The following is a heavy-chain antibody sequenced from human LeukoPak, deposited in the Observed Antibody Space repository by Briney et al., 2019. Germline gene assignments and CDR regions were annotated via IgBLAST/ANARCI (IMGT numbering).Heavy chain of an antibody. J-gene: IGHJ5*02. CDR3: ARTWIQLRLSPRLWRFDP. Sequence: PSETLSLTCAVYGGSFSGYYWSWIRQPPGKGLEWIGEINHSGSTNYNPSLKSRVTISVDTSKNQFSLKLSSVTAADTAVYYCARTWIQLRLSPRLWRFDPWGQGTLVTVSS. V-gene: IGHV4-34*01. D-gene: IGHD5-18*01. CDR2: INHSGST. CDR1: GGSFSGYY.